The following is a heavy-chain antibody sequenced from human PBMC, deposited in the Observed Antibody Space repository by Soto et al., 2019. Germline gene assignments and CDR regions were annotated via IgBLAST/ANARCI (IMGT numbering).Heavy chain of an antibody. CDR1: GFTFSSYG. V-gene: IGHV3-30*18. CDR2: ISYDGSNK. D-gene: IGHD3-10*01. CDR3: ANRNYYGSGSEDY. Sequence: QVQLVESGGGVVQPGRSLRLSCAASGFTFSSYGMHWVRQAPGKGLEWVAVISYDGSNKYYADSVKGRFTISRDNSKNTLYLQMNSLRAEETAVYYCANRNYYGSGSEDYWGQGTLVTVSS. J-gene: IGHJ4*02.